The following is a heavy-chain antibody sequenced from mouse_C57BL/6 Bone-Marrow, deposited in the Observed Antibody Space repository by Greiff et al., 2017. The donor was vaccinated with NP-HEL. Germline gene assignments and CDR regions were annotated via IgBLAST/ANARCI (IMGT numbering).Heavy chain of an antibody. CDR3: ARYYGSSYFDD. J-gene: IGHJ2*01. D-gene: IGHD1-1*01. V-gene: IGHV1-19*01. Sequence: VQLQQSGPVLVKPGASVKMSCKASGYTFPDYYMNWVKQSHGKSLEWIGVINPYNGGTSYNQKFKGKATLTVAKSSSTAYMELNSLTSEDSAVYYCARYYGSSYFDDWGKGTTLTVSS. CDR2: INPYNGGT. CDR1: GYTFPDYY.